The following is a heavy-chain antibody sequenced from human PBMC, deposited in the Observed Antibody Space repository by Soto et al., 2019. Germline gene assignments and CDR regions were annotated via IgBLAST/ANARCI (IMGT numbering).Heavy chain of an antibody. Sequence: QVQLVQSGAEVKRPGASVKVSCKASGYSFTGYYMHWVRQAPGQGLEWMGWIIPHSGETNYAQKCQARVTLSRDTSIITDYMQLSGLSSDDTAVYYWARDIDDFTIGAHDLWGQGILVSVYS. CDR2: IIPHSGET. V-gene: IGHV1-2*02. CDR1: GYSFTGYY. CDR3: ARDIDDFTIGAHDL. J-gene: IGHJ5*02. D-gene: IGHD3-10*01.